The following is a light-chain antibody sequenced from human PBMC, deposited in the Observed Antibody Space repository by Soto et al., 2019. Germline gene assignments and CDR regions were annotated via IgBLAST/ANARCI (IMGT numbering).Light chain of an antibody. CDR3: HQRRDWPRT. CDR2: NAS. J-gene: IGKJ1*01. Sequence: EIVLTQSPATLSLSPGERATLSCRASQSVSSDLAWYQQKPGQAPRLLIHNASNRATGIPARFSGSGSGTDFPLTISSLEPEDFAVYYCHQRRDWPRTFGQGTKVEIK. CDR1: QSVSSD. V-gene: IGKV3-11*01.